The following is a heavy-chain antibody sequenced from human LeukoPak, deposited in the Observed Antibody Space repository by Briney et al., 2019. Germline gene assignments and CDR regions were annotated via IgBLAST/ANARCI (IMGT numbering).Heavy chain of an antibody. CDR2: IYYSGST. CDR1: GGSISSYY. D-gene: IGHD6-6*01. J-gene: IGHJ4*02. V-gene: IGHV4-59*01. Sequence: SETLSLTCTVSGGSISSYYWSWIRQPPGKGLEWIGYIYYSGSTNYNPSLKSRVTISVDTSKNQFSLKLSSVTAADTAVYYCAREYSSSSVTYYFDYWGQGTLVTVSS. CDR3: AREYSSSSVTYYFDY.